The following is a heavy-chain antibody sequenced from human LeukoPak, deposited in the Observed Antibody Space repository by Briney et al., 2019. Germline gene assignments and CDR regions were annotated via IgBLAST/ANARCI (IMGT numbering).Heavy chain of an antibody. D-gene: IGHD5-18*01. CDR1: GFTFSSYW. J-gene: IGHJ4*02. V-gene: IGHV3-7*01. CDR3: ARGGYTYGVRPF. CDR2: IKQDGSDK. Sequence: GGSLRPSCAASGFTFSSYWMSWVRQAPGKGLEWVANIKQDGSDKYYVDSVKGRFTISRDNAKNSLYLQMNSLRAEDTAVYYCARGGYTYGVRPFWDQGTLVTVSS.